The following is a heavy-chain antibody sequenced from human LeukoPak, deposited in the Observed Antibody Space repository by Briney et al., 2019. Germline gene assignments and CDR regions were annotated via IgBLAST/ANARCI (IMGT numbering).Heavy chain of an antibody. J-gene: IGHJ6*03. CDR2: IYDSGST. CDR3: ARAQDIVVVPAAPRYYYMDV. CDR1: GVSISSSRYY. D-gene: IGHD2-2*01. Sequence: SETLSLTCTVSGVSISSSRYYWGWIRQPPGKGLEWIGSIYDSGSTYYNPSLKSRVTISVDTSKNPFSLKLSSVTAADTAVYYCARAQDIVVVPAAPRYYYMDVWGKGTTVTVSS. V-gene: IGHV4-39*07.